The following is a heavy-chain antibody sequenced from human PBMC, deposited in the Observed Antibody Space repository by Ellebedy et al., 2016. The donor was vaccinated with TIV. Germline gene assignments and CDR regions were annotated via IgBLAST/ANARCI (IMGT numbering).Heavy chain of an antibody. Sequence: MPSETLSLTCTVSGDSINNYYWSWVRQPPGKGLEWIGYIYYTGSTNYNPSLKGRVTISVDTSKNQFSLNMNSVTAADTAVYYCASDGVGIQFDSWGQGTLVTVSS. J-gene: IGHJ4*02. CDR2: IYYTGST. D-gene: IGHD3-3*01. CDR3: ASDGVGIQFDS. V-gene: IGHV4-59*01. CDR1: GDSINNYY.